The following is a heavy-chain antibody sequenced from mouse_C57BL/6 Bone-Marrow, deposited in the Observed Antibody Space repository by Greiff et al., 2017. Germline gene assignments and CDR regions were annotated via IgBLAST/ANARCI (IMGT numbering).Heavy chain of an antibody. CDR1: GYTFTDYE. Sequence: VKVVESGAELVRPGASVTLSCKASGYTFTDYEMHWVKQTPVHGLEWIGAIDPETGGTAYNQKFKGKAILTADKSSSTAYMELRSLTSEDSAVYYCTRYYYGPNWYFDVWGTGTTVTVSS. D-gene: IGHD1-1*01. J-gene: IGHJ1*03. V-gene: IGHV1-15*01. CDR3: TRYYYGPNWYFDV. CDR2: IDPETGGT.